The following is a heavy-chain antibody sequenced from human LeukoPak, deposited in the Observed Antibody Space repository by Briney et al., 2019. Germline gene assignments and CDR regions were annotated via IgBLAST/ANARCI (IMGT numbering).Heavy chain of an antibody. CDR3: ARGLPARYSSGWYNWFDP. CDR2: INPKSGGT. Sequence: GGSVKVSCKVPGYTFRAYYIQWVRQAPGQGLEWMGWINPKSGGTNYAQKFQGRVTMTRDTSISTAYMELSRLRSDDTAVYYCARGLPARYSSGWYNWFDPWGQGTLVTVSS. CDR1: GYTFRAYY. J-gene: IGHJ5*02. V-gene: IGHV1-2*02. D-gene: IGHD6-19*01.